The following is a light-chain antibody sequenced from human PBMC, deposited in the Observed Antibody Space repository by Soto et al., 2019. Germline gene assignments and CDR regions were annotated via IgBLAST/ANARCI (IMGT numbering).Light chain of an antibody. J-gene: IGLJ3*02. CDR1: TGTVTTYHF. Sequence: QAVVTQEPSLTVSQRGTVTLTCGSSTGTVTTYHFPYWFQQKPGQAPTALIVDTRNRHSWTPSRFSGSLLGGKAARTLSGAETEDEADYYCLLYYDTIRVFGGGTKLTVL. CDR3: LLYYDTIRV. CDR2: DTR. V-gene: IGLV7-46*01.